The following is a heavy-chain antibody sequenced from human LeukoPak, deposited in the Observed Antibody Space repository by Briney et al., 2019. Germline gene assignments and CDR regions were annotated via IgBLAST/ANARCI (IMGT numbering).Heavy chain of an antibody. CDR1: RGSFSGYY. V-gene: IGHV4-34*01. Sequence: PSETLSLTCAVYRGSFSGYYWSWMRQPPGKGLEWIGEINHSGSTNYNPSLKSRVTISVDTSKNQFSLKLSSVTASGTALYYCARGGHRYYYYYYYMVVWAQGTTVTVSS. CDR3: ARGGHRYYYYYYYMVV. D-gene: IGHD1-1*01. J-gene: IGHJ6*03. CDR2: INHSGST.